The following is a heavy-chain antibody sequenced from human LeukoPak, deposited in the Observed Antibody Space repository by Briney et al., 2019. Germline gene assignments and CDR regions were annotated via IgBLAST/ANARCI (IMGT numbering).Heavy chain of an antibody. CDR2: ISGRDNSI. V-gene: IGHV3-48*03. Sequence: PGGSLRLSCAASGFTLSNYAMNWVRQTPGKGLEWVSFISGRDNSIYYADSVKGRFTISRDNAKKSVYLQMNSLRAEDTAVYYCVRTFDFWGQGVRVTVSS. CDR1: GFTLSNYA. J-gene: IGHJ4*02. CDR3: VRTFDF.